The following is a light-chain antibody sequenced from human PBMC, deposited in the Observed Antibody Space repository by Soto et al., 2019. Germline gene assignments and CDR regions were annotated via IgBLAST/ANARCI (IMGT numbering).Light chain of an antibody. CDR3: QQYNSFSIT. Sequence: DIQMTQSPSTLSASVGDRVTITCRASQSISSWLAWDQQKPGKAPQLLIYDASSFQSGVPSRFSGSGSGTEFTLTLSSLPTDDFATYYCQQYNSFSITFGGGTKVEIK. J-gene: IGKJ4*01. CDR1: QSISSW. CDR2: DAS. V-gene: IGKV1-5*01.